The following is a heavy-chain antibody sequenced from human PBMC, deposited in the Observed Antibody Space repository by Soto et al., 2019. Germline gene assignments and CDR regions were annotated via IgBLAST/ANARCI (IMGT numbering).Heavy chain of an antibody. CDR1: GGSISTNY. CDR3: AILHGARFDP. J-gene: IGHJ5*02. D-gene: IGHD4-17*01. Sequence: QVQLQESGPGLVKPSETLSLTCTVSGGSISTNYWSWIRQPPGKGLEWIGYISSSGYTNYNASLKRRITISIETSKNQSSLKLTSVTAAGTAVYYCAILHGARFDPWGQGTLVTVSS. V-gene: IGHV4-4*08. CDR2: ISSSGYT.